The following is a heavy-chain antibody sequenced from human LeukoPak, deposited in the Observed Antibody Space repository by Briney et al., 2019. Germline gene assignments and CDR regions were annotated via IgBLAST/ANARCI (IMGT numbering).Heavy chain of an antibody. V-gene: IGHV1-18*01. J-gene: IGHJ3*02. CDR3: ARDPAPWELEPRVAFDI. D-gene: IGHD1-26*01. Sequence: GASVKVPCKASGYTFTSYGISWVRQAPGQGLEWMGWISAYNGNTNYAQKLQGRVTMTTDTSTSTAYMELRSLRSDDTAVYYCARDPAPWELEPRVAFDIWGQGTMVTVSS. CDR1: GYTFTSYG. CDR2: ISAYNGNT.